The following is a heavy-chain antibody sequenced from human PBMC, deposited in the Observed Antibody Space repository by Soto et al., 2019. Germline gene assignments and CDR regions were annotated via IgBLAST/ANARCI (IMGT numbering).Heavy chain of an antibody. CDR1: GGSISSSSYY. J-gene: IGHJ3*02. CDR3: ARLPDSSAFDI. D-gene: IGHD3-3*01. Sequence: SETLSLTCTVSGGSISSSSYYWGWIRQPPGKGLEWIGSIYYSGSTYYNPSLKSRVTISVDTSKNQFSLKLSSVTAADTAVYYCARLPDSSAFDIWGQGTMVTVSS. V-gene: IGHV4-39*07. CDR2: IYYSGST.